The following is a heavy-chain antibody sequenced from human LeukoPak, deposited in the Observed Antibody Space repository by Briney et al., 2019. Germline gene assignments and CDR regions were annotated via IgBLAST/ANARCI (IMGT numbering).Heavy chain of an antibody. D-gene: IGHD5-18*01. CDR2: IFSGGTT. V-gene: IGHV3-53*04. J-gene: IGHJ4*02. Sequence: GGSLRLSCAASGFTVSSNYMSWVRQAPGKGLEWVSVIFSGGTTYYADSVKGRFTISRHNSENTLYLQINNLRGQYTAVYYCARGVLGYSYGFDYWGQGTLVTVSS. CDR1: GFTVSSNY. CDR3: ARGVLGYSYGFDY.